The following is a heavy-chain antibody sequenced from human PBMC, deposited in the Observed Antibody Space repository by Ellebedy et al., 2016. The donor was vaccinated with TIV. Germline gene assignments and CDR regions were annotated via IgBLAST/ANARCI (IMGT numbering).Heavy chain of an antibody. J-gene: IGHJ4*02. CDR1: GGSISSYY. V-gene: IGHV4-59*01. CDR2: IYYSGST. D-gene: IGHD4-17*01. CDR3: ASSPYGDYGIGY. Sequence: SETLSLXXTVSGGSISSYYWSWIRQPPGKGLEWIGYIYYSGSTNYNPSLKSRVTISVDTSKNQFSLRLGSVTAADTAVYYCASSPYGDYGIGYWGQGTLVTVSS.